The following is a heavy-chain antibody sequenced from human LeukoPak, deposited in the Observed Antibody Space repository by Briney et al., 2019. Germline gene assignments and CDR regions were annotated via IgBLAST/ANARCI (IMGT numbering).Heavy chain of an antibody. V-gene: IGHV3-23*01. CDR2: ISGRGDSA. CDR1: GIPFSNYA. CDR3: AKDLGDFWSGYYRGFDY. Sequence: GGSLRLSCAASGIPFSNYAMTWVRQTPGKGLEWVSSISGRGDSAYYADSVKGRFTISRDNSKSTLYLQMNSLRAEDTAVYYCAKDLGDFWSGYYRGFDYWGQGTLVTVFS. J-gene: IGHJ4*02. D-gene: IGHD3-3*01.